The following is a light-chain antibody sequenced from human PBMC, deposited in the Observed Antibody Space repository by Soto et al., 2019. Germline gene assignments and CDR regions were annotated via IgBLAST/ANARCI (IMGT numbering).Light chain of an antibody. J-gene: IGKJ4*01. V-gene: IGKV3D-15*01. Sequence: EIVMTQSPATLSVSPGEGVTLSCRASQRLTNNLAWYQQSPGQAPRLLIYGASTRATGIPTRFSGSGTGTEFTLTISSLESEDFAVYYCQQYNNWPCTFGGGTKVEI. CDR2: GAS. CDR3: QQYNNWPCT. CDR1: QRLTNN.